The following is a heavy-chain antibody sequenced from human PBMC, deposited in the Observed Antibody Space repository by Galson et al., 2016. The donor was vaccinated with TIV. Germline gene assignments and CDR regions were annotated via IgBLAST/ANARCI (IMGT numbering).Heavy chain of an antibody. CDR1: GFTFSSYG. CDR3: ARVRDSYYFDS. J-gene: IGHJ4*02. Sequence: SLRLSCAASGFTFSSYGFHWVRQAPGKGLEWIAFISYDGSDQNYADSVKGRFTISRDRSKSTLYLQMRSLRAEDTALYYCARVRDSYYFDSWGRGTLVTVSS. V-gene: IGHV3-30*04. D-gene: IGHD2-21*02. CDR2: ISYDGSDQ.